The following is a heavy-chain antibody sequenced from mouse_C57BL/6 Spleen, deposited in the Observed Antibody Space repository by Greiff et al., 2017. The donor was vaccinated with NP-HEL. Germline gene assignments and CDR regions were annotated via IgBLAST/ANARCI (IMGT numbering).Heavy chain of an antibody. J-gene: IGHJ4*01. CDR3: AKKRDYGSSYGYAMDY. CDR1: GFSLTSYG. CDR2: IWRGGST. D-gene: IGHD1-1*01. V-gene: IGHV2-5*01. Sequence: QVQLQQSGPGLVQPSQSLSITCTVSGFSLTSYGVHWVRQSPGKGLEWLGVIWRGGSTDYNAAFMSRLSITKDNSKSQVFFKMNSLQADDTAIYYCAKKRDYGSSYGYAMDYWGQGTSVTVSS.